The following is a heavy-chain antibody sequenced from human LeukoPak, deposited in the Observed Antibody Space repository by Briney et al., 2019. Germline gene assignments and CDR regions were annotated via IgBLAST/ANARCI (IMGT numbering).Heavy chain of an antibody. J-gene: IGHJ3*02. CDR3: ARDQYAWGDALDI. CDR1: GDTFSNYA. CDR2: IIPIFGTP. V-gene: IGHV1-69*05. Sequence: AASVKVSCKASGDTFSNYAVSWVRQAPGQGLEWMGGIIPIFGTPNYAQKLQGRVTITMDESTSTAYMELRSLRSDDTAVYYCARDQYAWGDALDIWGQGTMVTVSS. D-gene: IGHD7-27*01.